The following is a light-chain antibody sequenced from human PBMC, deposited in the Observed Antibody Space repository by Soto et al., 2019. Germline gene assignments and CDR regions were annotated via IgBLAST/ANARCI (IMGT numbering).Light chain of an antibody. Sequence: EIVLTQSPGTLSLSPGEGATLSCRASQSITDIYFAWYQQRPGQAPSLLIYGVSRRTTGVPARFAGSGSGTDFTLTISRLEPEDFAVYYCQQYGASPFTFGPGTKVDIK. CDR1: QSITDIY. V-gene: IGKV3-20*01. J-gene: IGKJ3*01. CDR3: QQYGASPFT. CDR2: GVS.